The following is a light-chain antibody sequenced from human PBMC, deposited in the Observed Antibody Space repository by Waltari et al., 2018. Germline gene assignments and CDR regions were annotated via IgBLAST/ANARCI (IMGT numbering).Light chain of an antibody. CDR2: DAS. J-gene: IGKJ5*01. CDR1: QSVGSY. CDR3: QQRSIWPPIT. Sequence: EIVLTQSPATLSLSPGERAILSCRASQSVGSYLAWYQHKPGQAPRLLIYDASNRDTGVPARFSGSGSGTDFTLTISSHEPEDFAVYYCQQRSIWPPITFGQGTILDIK. V-gene: IGKV3-11*01.